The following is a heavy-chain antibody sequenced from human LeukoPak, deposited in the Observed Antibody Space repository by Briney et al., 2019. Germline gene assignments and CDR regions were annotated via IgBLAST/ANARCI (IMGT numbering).Heavy chain of an antibody. J-gene: IGHJ4*02. V-gene: IGHV4-39*07. CDR1: GGSISSSSYY. CDR2: IYYSGST. Sequence: SETLSLTCTVSGGSISSSSYYWGWIRQPPGKGLEWIGSIYYSGSTYYNPSLKSRVTISVDTSKNQCSLKLSSVTAADTAVYYCARVDDSSGYYYDYWGQGTLVTVSS. D-gene: IGHD3-22*01. CDR3: ARVDDSSGYYYDY.